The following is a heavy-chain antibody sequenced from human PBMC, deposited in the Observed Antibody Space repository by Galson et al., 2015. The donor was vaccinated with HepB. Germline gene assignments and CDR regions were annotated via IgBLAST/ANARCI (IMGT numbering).Heavy chain of an antibody. Sequence: SVKVSCKASGYTFTSYAMHWVRQAPGQRLEWMGWINAGNGNTKYSQKFQGRVTITRDTSASTAYMELSSLRSEDTAVYYCARSIIISGDFGLASVNSGFDYWGQGTLVTVSS. J-gene: IGHJ4*02. V-gene: IGHV1-3*01. D-gene: IGHD1-26*01. CDR2: INAGNGNT. CDR1: GYTFTSYA. CDR3: ARSIIISGDFGLASVNSGFDY.